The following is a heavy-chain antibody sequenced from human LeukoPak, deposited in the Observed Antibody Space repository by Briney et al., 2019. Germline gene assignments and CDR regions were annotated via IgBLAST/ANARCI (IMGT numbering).Heavy chain of an antibody. J-gene: IGHJ5*02. Sequence: PGGSQRLSCAASGFTFSDYWMHWVRHVPGKGLVWVSRINSDGTSTVYADSVKGRFTMSRNNAKNMLYLEMDSLRAEDTAVYFCAREGLPYYESSGSYVWFDPWGQGTLVTVSS. CDR2: INSDGTST. CDR3: AREGLPYYESSGSYVWFDP. V-gene: IGHV3-74*01. D-gene: IGHD3-22*01. CDR1: GFTFSDYW.